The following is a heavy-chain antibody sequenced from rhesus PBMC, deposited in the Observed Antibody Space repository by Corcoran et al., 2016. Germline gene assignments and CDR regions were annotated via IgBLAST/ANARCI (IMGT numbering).Heavy chain of an antibody. CDR3: ARRGVAAYGLGYFDY. V-gene: IGHV4-93*01. CDR2: IYGSGEST. D-gene: IGHD6S26*01. J-gene: IGHJ4*01. CDR1: GASIYSSNC. Sequence: QVLLQQSGPAVVQPSATVSPTGAVAGASIYSSNCCGGTFPSPGTGLELIGGIYGSGESTQYHPSHKRRITISKDTSNTQFSLQLSSVAAADTAVYYCARRGVAAYGLGYFDYWGQGVLVTVSS.